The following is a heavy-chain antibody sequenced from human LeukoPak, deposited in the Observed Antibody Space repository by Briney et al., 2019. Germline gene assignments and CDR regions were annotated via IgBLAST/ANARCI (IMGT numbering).Heavy chain of an antibody. CDR1: AFTFSSYS. CDR3: ARRGSGSYYYFDY. CDR2: ISSSSSYI. Sequence: PGGSLRLSCAASAFTFSSYSMNWVRQAPGKGLEWVSSISSSSSYIYYADSVKGRFTISRDNAKNSLYLQMHSLRAEDRAVYYCARRGSGSYYYFDYWGRGTLVSVSS. J-gene: IGHJ4*02. V-gene: IGHV3-21*01. D-gene: IGHD3-10*01.